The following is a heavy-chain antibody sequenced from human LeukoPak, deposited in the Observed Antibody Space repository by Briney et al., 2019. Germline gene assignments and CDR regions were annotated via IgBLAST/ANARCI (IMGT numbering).Heavy chain of an antibody. CDR2: ISSSGTVI. J-gene: IGHJ4*02. V-gene: IGHV3-48*03. CDR1: GFTFSTCE. Sequence: GGSLRLSCAASGFTFSTCEMNWVRQAPGKGLEWVSYISSSGTVIYYADSVKGRFTISRDNAKKSLYLQMNSLRAEDTAVYYCAREPTIPYFDYWGQGTLVTVPS. CDR3: AREPTIPYFDY. D-gene: IGHD4/OR15-4a*01.